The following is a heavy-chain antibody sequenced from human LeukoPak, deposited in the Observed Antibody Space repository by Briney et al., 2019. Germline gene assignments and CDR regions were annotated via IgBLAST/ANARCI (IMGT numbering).Heavy chain of an antibody. CDR1: GFAFSSYW. Sequence: PGGSLRLSCAASGFAFSSYWMHWVRQAPGEGLVWVSRINSDGITTSYADSVKGRFTISRDNAKNTLYLQMNRLRAEDTAVYFCARDGSLPDYWGQGTLVTVSS. V-gene: IGHV3-74*01. J-gene: IGHJ4*02. CDR2: INSDGITT. CDR3: ARDGSLPDY.